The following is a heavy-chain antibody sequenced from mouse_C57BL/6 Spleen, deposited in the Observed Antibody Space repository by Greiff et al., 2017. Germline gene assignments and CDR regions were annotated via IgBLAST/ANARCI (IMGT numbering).Heavy chain of an antibody. D-gene: IGHD2-4*01. CDR3: ARKYDYDGFAY. Sequence: VQLQQPGAELVKPGASVKLSCKASGYTFTSYWMHWVKQRPGQGLEWIGMIHPNSGSTNYNEKFKSKATLTVDKSSSTAYMQLSSLTSEDSAVYCCARKYDYDGFAYWGQGTLVTVSA. J-gene: IGHJ3*01. CDR2: IHPNSGST. V-gene: IGHV1-64*01. CDR1: GYTFTSYW.